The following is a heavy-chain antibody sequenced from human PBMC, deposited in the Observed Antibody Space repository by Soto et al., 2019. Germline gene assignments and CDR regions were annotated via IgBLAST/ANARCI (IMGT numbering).Heavy chain of an antibody. Sequence: SGPTLVNPTQTLTLTCTFSGFSLITSGMCVSWVRQPPGKALEWLALIDWDDDKYYSTSLKTRLTISKDTSKNQVVLTMTNMDPVDTATYYCARFVGLAGSGTASARPKGIYCCGQGTLLTVSS. V-gene: IGHV2-70*20. J-gene: IGHJ4*02. CDR3: ARFVGLAGSGTASARPKGIYC. CDR1: GFSLITSGMC. CDR2: IDWDDDK. D-gene: IGHD6-6*01.